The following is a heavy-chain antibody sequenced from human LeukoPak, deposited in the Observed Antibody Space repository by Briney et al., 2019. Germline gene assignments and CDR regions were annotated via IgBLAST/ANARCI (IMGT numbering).Heavy chain of an antibody. V-gene: IGHV4-59*01. Sequence: SSETLSLTCTVSGGSISSYYWSWIRQPPGKGLEWIVYIYYSGSTNYNPSLKSRVTISVDTSKNQFSLKLSSVTAADTAVYYCARLSTQWLTLRRAFDYWGQGTLVTVSS. CDR2: IYYSGST. CDR1: GGSISSYY. CDR3: ARLSTQWLTLRRAFDY. J-gene: IGHJ4*02. D-gene: IGHD6-19*01.